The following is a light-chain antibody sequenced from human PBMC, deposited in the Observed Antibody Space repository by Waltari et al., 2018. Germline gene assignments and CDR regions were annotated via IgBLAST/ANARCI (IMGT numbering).Light chain of an antibody. CDR1: QGISRW. Sequence: DIQMTQSPSILSASVGDRVTITCRASQGISRWLAWYQQKAGKAPKLLIYDASSLEGGVPSRFSGSGSGTEFTLTISSLRPDDFATYYCQQYSSFWTFGQGTKVEIK. CDR2: DAS. CDR3: QQYSSFWT. J-gene: IGKJ1*01. V-gene: IGKV1-5*01.